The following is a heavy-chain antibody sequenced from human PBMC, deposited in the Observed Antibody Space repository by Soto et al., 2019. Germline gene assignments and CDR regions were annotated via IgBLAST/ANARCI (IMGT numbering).Heavy chain of an antibody. CDR1: GDAISNYY. CDR3: ARGTRALITSFFAY. J-gene: IGHJ4*02. Sequence: LSLTCSVSGDAISNYYWSWIRQTPGKGLEWIGCVHDSGSTDYNPSLKGRVTMSLHTSKSQFSLNLSSVTAADSATYYCARGTRALITSFFAYWGQGIPVTVSS. CDR2: VHDSGST. D-gene: IGHD1-20*01. V-gene: IGHV4-59*01.